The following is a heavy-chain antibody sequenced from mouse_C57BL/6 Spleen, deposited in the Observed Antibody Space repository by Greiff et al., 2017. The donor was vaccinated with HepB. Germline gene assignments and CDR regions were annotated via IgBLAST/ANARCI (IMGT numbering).Heavy chain of an antibody. J-gene: IGHJ2*01. CDR3: ARGGDITTVGFDY. Sequence: EVQLVESGPGLVKPSQSLSLTCSVTGYSITSGYYWNWIRQFPGNKLEWMGYISYDGSNNYNPSLKNRISITRDTSKNQFFLKLNSVTTEDTATYYCARGGDITTVGFDYWGQGTTLTVSS. CDR1: GYSITSGYY. CDR2: ISYDGSN. V-gene: IGHV3-6*01. D-gene: IGHD1-1*01.